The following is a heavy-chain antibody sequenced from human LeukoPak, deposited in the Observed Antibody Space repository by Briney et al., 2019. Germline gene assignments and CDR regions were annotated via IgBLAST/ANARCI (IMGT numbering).Heavy chain of an antibody. CDR3: AREARVGGALQC. CDR1: GLTFSTHW. V-gene: IGHV3-74*03. CDR2: INPDGSIR. Sequence: GGSLSLSCAPSGLTFSTHWMQWVRQAPGKGLAWVTRINPDGSIRTYANSGHARATISRNTAKDTLFLQMNSLRAEDTAVYYCAREARVGGALQCWGQGTPVTVSS. J-gene: IGHJ4*02. D-gene: IGHD1-26*01.